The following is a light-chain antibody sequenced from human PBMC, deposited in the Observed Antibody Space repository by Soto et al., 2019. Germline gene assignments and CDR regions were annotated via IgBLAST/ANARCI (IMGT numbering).Light chain of an antibody. CDR1: ESISSY. J-gene: IGKJ1*01. Sequence: DIQMTQSPSSLSASVGDRVTITCRASESISSYLNWYQQKPGKAPILLIYAASSLQRGVPSRFSGSGSGTDFTLTISSLQPEDFATYYCQQYQSYWTFGQGTKVEVK. CDR2: AAS. V-gene: IGKV1-39*01. CDR3: QQYQSYWT.